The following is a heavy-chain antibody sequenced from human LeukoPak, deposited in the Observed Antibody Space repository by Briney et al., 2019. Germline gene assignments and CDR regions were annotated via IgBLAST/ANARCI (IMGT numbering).Heavy chain of an antibody. J-gene: IGHJ4*02. D-gene: IGHD3-16*01. V-gene: IGHV3-64*02. CDR2: ISIYGGST. Sequence: GGSLRLSCAASGFTFSSYRMHWVRQAPGKGLEYVSSISIYGGSTYYADSVKGRFTISRDNSRNTLYLQMGSLRAEDMAVYYCASLWGQNNAVDYWGQGTLVTVSS. CDR1: GFTFSSYR. CDR3: ASLWGQNNAVDY.